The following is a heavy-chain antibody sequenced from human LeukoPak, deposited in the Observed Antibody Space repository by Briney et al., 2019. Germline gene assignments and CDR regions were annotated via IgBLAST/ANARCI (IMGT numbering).Heavy chain of an antibody. J-gene: IGHJ4*02. CDR1: GFTFSSYA. CDR2: ISYDGSNK. D-gene: IGHD3-10*01. V-gene: IGHV3-30-3*01. CDR3: ASDYYGSGSYYNLPGY. Sequence: GGSLRLSCAASGFTFSSYAMHWVRQAPGKGLEWVAVISYDGSNKYYADSVKGRFTISRDNSKNTLYLQMNSLRAEDTAVYYCASDYYGSGSYYNLPGYWGQGTLVTVSS.